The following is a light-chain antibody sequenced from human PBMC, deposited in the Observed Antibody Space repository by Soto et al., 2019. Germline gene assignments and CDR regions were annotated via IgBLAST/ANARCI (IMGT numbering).Light chain of an antibody. J-gene: IGKJ5*01. V-gene: IGKV2-28*01. CDR1: HNLLNSNGYNY. Sequence: VMTQSPLSVPVTPPEPSSISCMSSHNLLNSNGYNYLNSYLQKQAQSPQVLIYLGSNRDSGVPDRFSGSGSGTDFTLKISRVEAEDVGLDYCMQGTHWPPITFGQGARLEIK. CDR2: LGS. CDR3: MQGTHWPPIT.